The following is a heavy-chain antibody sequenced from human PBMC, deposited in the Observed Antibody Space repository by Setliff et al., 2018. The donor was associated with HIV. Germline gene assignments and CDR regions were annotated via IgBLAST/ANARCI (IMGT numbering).Heavy chain of an antibody. D-gene: IGHD2-2*01. Sequence: LSCVGSGLDLNNSSMTWVRQAPGKGLEYVSAISSNGGSTYYADSVKGRFTISRDNSKNTLYLQMGSLRAEDMAVYYCARRGYCSSTTCYYDYWGQGTLVTVSS. J-gene: IGHJ4*02. CDR2: ISSNGGST. CDR3: ARRGYCSSTTCYYDY. V-gene: IGHV3-64*02. CDR1: GLDLNNSS.